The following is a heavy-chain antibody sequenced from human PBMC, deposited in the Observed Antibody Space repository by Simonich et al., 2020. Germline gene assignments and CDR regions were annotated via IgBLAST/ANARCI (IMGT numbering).Heavy chain of an antibody. CDR3: ARPLGIVWAFDI. CDR2: INQSGST. CDR1: GGSLSGYY. J-gene: IGHJ3*02. D-gene: IGHD3-16*01. V-gene: IGHV4-34*01. Sequence: QVQLQQWGAGLLKPSETLSLTCAVYGGSLSGYYWSWIRQPPGKGLEWIGEINQSGSTNDNPSLKSRVTISVDTSKNQFSLKLSSVTAADTAVYYCARPLGIVWAFDIWGQGTMVTVSS.